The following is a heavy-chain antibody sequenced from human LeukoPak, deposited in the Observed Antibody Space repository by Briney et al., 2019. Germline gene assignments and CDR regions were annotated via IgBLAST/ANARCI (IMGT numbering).Heavy chain of an antibody. D-gene: IGHD3-10*01. J-gene: IGHJ5*02. V-gene: IGHV3-53*01. CDR3: ARSRDVWFGELAS. CDR1: GLSVSNKY. CDR2: FYSGGAT. Sequence: GGSLRLSCAASGLSVSNKYMSWVRQAPGKGLEWVSVFYSGGATYYADSVKGRFTISRDDSSNPVHLQMKSLRVEDTAVYYCARSRDVWFGELASWGQGTLVTVSS.